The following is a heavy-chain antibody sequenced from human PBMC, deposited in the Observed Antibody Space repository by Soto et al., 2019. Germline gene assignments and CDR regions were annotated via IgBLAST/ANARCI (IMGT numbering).Heavy chain of an antibody. CDR2: INPNSGGT. D-gene: IGHD2-2*01. Sequence: ASVKVSCKASGYTFTGYYMHWVRQAPGQGLEWMGWINPNSGGTNYAQKFQGWVTMTRDTSISTAYMELSRLRSDDTAVYYCARGNVVVPAAINNSNSWYLWAYYYYGMDVWGQGTTVTVSS. J-gene: IGHJ6*02. CDR1: GYTFTGYY. CDR3: ARGNVVVPAAINNSNSWYLWAYYYYGMDV. V-gene: IGHV1-2*04.